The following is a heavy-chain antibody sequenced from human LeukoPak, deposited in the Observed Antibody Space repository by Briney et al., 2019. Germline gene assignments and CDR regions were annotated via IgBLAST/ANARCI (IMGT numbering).Heavy chain of an antibody. CDR2: ISGSGDIR. CDR1: GFTFSDYY. J-gene: IGHJ4*02. V-gene: IGHV3-11*01. Sequence: PGGSLRLSCAGSGFTFSDYYINWMRQAPGRGLEWVSYISGSGDIRHYADSAKGRFIISRDNTKNSVYLQMNNLRAEDTAVYYCATIPGHRLFHWGPGALVTVSS. D-gene: IGHD1-14*01. CDR3: ATIPGHRLFH.